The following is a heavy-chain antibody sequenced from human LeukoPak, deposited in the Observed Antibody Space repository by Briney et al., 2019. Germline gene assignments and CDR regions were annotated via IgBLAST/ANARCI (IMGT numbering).Heavy chain of an antibody. Sequence: PGGSLRLSCVGSGFTFSNYWMSWVRQAPGKGLEWVSVIYSGGSTYYADSVKGRFAISRDNSKNTLYLQMNSLRAEDTAVYYCARYRVGATTSYFDYWGQGTLVTVSS. CDR3: ARYRVGATTSYFDY. CDR1: GFTFSNYW. V-gene: IGHV3-66*01. J-gene: IGHJ4*02. D-gene: IGHD1-26*01. CDR2: IYSGGST.